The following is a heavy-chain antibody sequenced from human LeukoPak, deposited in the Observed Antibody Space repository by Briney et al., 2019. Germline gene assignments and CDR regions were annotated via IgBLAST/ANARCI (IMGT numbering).Heavy chain of an antibody. CDR3: AKGGYYDFWSGYYNVDY. CDR2: ISGSGGST. D-gene: IGHD3-3*01. Sequence: GGSLRLSCAASGFTFSSYAMSWVRQAPGKGLEWVSAISGSGGSTYYADSVKGRFTISRDNSKNTLYLQMNSLRAEDTAVYYCAKGGYYDFWSGYYNVDYWGQGTLVTVSS. J-gene: IGHJ4*02. CDR1: GFTFSSYA. V-gene: IGHV3-23*01.